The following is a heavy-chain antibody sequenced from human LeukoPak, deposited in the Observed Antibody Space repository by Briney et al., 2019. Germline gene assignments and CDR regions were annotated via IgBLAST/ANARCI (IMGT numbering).Heavy chain of an antibody. CDR1: GGSISSGDYY. CDR3: ARGRRIYYYYMDV. CDR2: IYYSGST. J-gene: IGHJ6*03. Sequence: SETLSLTCTVSGGSISSGDYYWSWIRQPPGKGLEWIGYIYYSGSTYYNPSLKSRVTISVDTSKNQFSLKLSSVTAADTAVYYCARGRRIYYYYMDVWGKGTTVTVSS. V-gene: IGHV4-30-4*08.